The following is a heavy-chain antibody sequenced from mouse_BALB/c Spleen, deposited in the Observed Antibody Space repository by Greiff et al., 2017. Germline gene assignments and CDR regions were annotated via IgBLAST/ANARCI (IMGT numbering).Heavy chain of an antibody. D-gene: IGHD1-1*02. CDR2: ISDGGSYT. V-gene: IGHV5-4*02. Sequence: DVKLVESGGGLVKPGGSLTLSCAASGFTFRDYYMYWVRQTPEKRLEWVATISDGGSYTYYPDSVKGRFTISRDNAKNNLYLQMSSLKSEDTAMYYCARYGGDWFAYWGQGTLVTVSA. J-gene: IGHJ3*01. CDR1: GFTFRDYY. CDR3: ARYGGDWFAY.